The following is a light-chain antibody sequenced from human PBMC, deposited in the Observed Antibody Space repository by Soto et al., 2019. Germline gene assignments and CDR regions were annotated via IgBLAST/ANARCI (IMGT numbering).Light chain of an antibody. J-gene: IGLJ1*01. CDR2: EVS. CDR1: SSDVGGYNY. CDR3: SSYTSIITLYV. Sequence: QSVLTQPASVSGSPGQSITISCTGTSSDVGGYNYVSWYRQHPGKAPKLMIYEVSNRPSGVSNRFSGSKSGNTASLTISGLQAEDEADYYCSSYTSIITLYVFGSGTKVTV. V-gene: IGLV2-14*01.